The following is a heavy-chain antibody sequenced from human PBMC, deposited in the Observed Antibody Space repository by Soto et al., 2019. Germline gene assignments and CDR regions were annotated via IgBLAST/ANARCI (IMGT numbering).Heavy chain of an antibody. J-gene: IGHJ4*02. V-gene: IGHV3-30*09. CDR2: ISYDGNNQ. CDR1: GFTFNNYA. CDR3: ARDRVYYYDSSGYYNFEY. D-gene: IGHD3-22*01. Sequence: QVQLVESGGGVVQPGRSLRLSCAASGFTFNNYAMHWVLQAPGKGLEWVAVISYDGNNQYYADSVKGRFAISRDNSKNTLYLQMNSMREEDTAVYYCARDRVYYYDSSGYYNFEYWGQGSLVTVSS.